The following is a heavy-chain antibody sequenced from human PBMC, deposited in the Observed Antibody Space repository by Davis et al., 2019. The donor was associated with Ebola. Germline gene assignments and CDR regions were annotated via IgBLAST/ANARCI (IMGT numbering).Heavy chain of an antibody. CDR3: ARARSGSPGYFDY. V-gene: IGHV3-66*01. D-gene: IGHD1-26*01. J-gene: IGHJ4*02. CDR2: IYSGGST. CDR1: GFTFSSYA. Sequence: GESLKTPCAASGFTFSSYAMHWVRQAPGKGLEWVSVIYSGGSTYYADSVKGRFTISRDNSKNTLYLQMNSLRAEDTAVYYCARARSGSPGYFDYWGQGTLVTVSS.